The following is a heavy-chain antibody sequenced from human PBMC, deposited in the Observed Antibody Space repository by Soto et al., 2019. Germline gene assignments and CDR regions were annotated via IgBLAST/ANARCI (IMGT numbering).Heavy chain of an antibody. CDR2: SSGNGFI. CDR3: VTQMDYNILTGYRPFDY. V-gene: IGHV3-21*01. D-gene: IGHD3-9*01. CDR1: GLRFSGHS. Sequence: GGSLRLSCVVSGLRFSGHSMNWVRQAPGKGLEWVSISSGNGFIYYADSVRGRFTVSRDNAKNSLYLQMNSLRAEDTAVYYCVTQMDYNILTGYRPFDYWGQGTLVTVSS. J-gene: IGHJ4*02.